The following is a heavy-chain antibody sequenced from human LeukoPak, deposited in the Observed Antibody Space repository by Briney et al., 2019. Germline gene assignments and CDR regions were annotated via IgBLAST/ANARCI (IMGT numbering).Heavy chain of an antibody. V-gene: IGHV3-48*03. Sequence: GGSLRLSCAASGFTFSSYEMNWVRQAPGKGLEWVSYISSSGSTIYYADSVKGRFTISRDNAKNSLYLQMNSLRAEDTAVYYCARDGYYDSSGYDYWGQGTLVTVSS. D-gene: IGHD3-22*01. CDR3: ARDGYYDSSGYDY. CDR1: GFTFSSYE. J-gene: IGHJ4*02. CDR2: ISSSGSTI.